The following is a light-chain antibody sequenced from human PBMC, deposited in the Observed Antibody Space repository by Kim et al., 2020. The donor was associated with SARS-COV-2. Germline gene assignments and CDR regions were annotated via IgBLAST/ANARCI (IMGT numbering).Light chain of an antibody. CDR3: QQYYRTPLT. CDR1: QSVLYSSNNKNY. J-gene: IGKJ4*01. V-gene: IGKV4-1*01. Sequence: DIVMTQSPDSLAVSLGERATINCKPSQSVLYSSNNKNYLAWYQQKPGQPPKLLIYWASTRESGVPDRFSGSGSGTDFTLTISSLQAEDVAVYYCQQYYRTPLTFGGGTKLEI. CDR2: WAS.